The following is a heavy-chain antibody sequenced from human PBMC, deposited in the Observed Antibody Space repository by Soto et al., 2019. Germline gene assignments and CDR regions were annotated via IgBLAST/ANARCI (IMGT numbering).Heavy chain of an antibody. D-gene: IGHD7-27*01. V-gene: IGHV3-23*01. Sequence: QLSESGGGLVQPGGSLRLSCAASGFTFSSYAMSWVRQAPGKGLEWVSGTSGSGGSTYYAASVKGRFTISRDNSKNTLYLQMNSLRAEDTAVYYCAKSPTGVNDAFEIWGQGTMVTVSS. CDR3: AKSPTGVNDAFEI. CDR2: TSGSGGST. J-gene: IGHJ3*02. CDR1: GFTFSSYA.